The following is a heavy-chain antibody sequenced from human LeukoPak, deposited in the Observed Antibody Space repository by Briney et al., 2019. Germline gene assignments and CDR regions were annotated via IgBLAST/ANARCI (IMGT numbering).Heavy chain of an antibody. CDR1: GYTFTSYG. CDR2: IIPILGIA. J-gene: IGHJ4*02. V-gene: IGHV1-69*04. D-gene: IGHD3-22*01. Sequence: ASVKVSCKASGYTFTSYGISWVRQAPGQGLEWMGRIIPILGIANYAQKFQGRVTITADKSTSTAYMELSSLRSEDTAVYYCARVGGSSGYHRPRWGQGTLVTVSS. CDR3: ARVGGSSGYHRPR.